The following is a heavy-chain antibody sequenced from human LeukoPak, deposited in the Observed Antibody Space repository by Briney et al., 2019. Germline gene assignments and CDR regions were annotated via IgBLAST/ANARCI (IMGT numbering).Heavy chain of an antibody. V-gene: IGHV3-30-3*01. CDR1: GFTFSSYA. D-gene: IGHD6-19*01. CDR3: AHSSGGVSDLNYFDY. CDR2: ISYDGSNK. J-gene: IGHJ4*02. Sequence: PGRSLRLSCAASGFTFSSYAMHWVRQAPGKGLEWVAVISYDGSNKYYADSVKGRFTISRDNSKNTLYLQMNSLRAEDTAVYYCAHSSGGVSDLNYFDYWGQGTLVTVSS.